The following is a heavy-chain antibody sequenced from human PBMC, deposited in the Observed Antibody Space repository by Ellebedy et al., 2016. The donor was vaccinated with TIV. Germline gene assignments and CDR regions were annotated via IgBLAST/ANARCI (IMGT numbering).Heavy chain of an antibody. J-gene: IGHJ4*02. D-gene: IGHD3-10*01. CDR3: ARPSGPYGSGSPQIDY. CDR2: IIPILGIA. Sequence: AASVKVSCKASGGPFSSYAISWVRQAPGQGLEWMGRIIPILGIANYAQKFQGRVTITADKSTSTAYMELSSLRSEDTAVYYCARPSGPYGSGSPQIDYWGQGTLVTVSS. V-gene: IGHV1-69*04. CDR1: GGPFSSYA.